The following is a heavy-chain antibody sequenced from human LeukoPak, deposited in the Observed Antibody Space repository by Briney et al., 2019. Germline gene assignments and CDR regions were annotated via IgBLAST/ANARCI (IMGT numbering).Heavy chain of an antibody. CDR3: ARANYYDSIGDAFDI. D-gene: IGHD3-22*01. V-gene: IGHV1-2*04. J-gene: IGHJ3*02. Sequence: ASAKVSCKASGYPFTGYFIHRVRQAPGLGLEWMGWINPNSGGTNYAQKFQDWVTMTRDTSINTAYMELSSLKSDDTAVYYCARANYYDSIGDAFDIWGQGTMVTVSS. CDR1: GYPFTGYF. CDR2: INPNSGGT.